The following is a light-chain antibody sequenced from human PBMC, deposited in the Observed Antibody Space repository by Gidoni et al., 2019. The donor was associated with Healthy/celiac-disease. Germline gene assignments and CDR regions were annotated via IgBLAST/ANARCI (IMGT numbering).Light chain of an antibody. CDR3: QQRSTWLT. CDR1: QSVSSY. V-gene: IGKV3-11*01. J-gene: IGKJ4*01. Sequence: EIVLTQSPATLSLSPGERATLSCRASQSVSSYLAWYQQKPGQAPRLLIYDASNRATGIAARFSGSGSGTDFTLTISRLEPEDFAVYYCQQRSTWLTFGGGTKVEIK. CDR2: DAS.